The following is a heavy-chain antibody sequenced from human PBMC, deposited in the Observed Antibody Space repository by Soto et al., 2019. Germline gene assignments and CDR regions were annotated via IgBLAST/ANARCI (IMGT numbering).Heavy chain of an antibody. CDR3: ARDVIEMATSAYYYYYGMDV. CDR1: GFTFSSYS. J-gene: IGHJ6*02. CDR2: ISSSSSYI. V-gene: IGHV3-21*01. Sequence: GSLRLSCAASGFTFSSYSMNWVRQAPGKGLEWVSSISSSSSYIYYADSVKGRFTISRDNAKNSLYLQMNSLRAEDTAVYYCARDVIEMATSAYYYYYGMDVWGQGTTVTVSS. D-gene: IGHD5-12*01.